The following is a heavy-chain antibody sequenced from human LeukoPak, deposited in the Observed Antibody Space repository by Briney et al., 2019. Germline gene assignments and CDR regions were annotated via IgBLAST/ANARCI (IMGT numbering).Heavy chain of an antibody. CDR1: GFTFDDYT. D-gene: IGHD3-22*01. CDR3: AKDSERDSSGPDSGYYYYYGMDV. Sequence: GGSLRLSCAASGFTFDDYTMHWVRQAPGKGLEWVSLISWDGGSTYYADSVKGRFTISRDNSKNSLYLQMNSLRTEDTALYCCAKDSERDSSGPDSGYYYYYGMDVWGQGTTVTVSS. CDR2: ISWDGGST. V-gene: IGHV3-43*01. J-gene: IGHJ6*02.